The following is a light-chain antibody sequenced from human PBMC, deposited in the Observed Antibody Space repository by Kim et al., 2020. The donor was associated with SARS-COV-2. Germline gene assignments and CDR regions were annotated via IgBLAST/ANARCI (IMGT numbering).Light chain of an antibody. V-gene: IGKV1-5*03. CDR1: QSISSW. J-gene: IGKJ1*01. CDR2: KAS. Sequence: DIQMTQSPSTLSASVGDRVTITCRASQSISSWLAWYQQQPGKAPKLLISKASNLESGVPSRFSGSGSGTEFTLTISTLQPDDFAIYYCQQYSSYWTFGQGIKVDIK. CDR3: QQYSSYWT.